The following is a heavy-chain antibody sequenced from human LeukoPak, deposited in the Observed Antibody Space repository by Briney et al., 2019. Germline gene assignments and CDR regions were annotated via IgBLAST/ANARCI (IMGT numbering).Heavy chain of an antibody. V-gene: IGHV1-46*01. CDR2: INPSGGST. J-gene: IGHJ4*02. Sequence: ASVKVSCKASGYTFTSYYMHWVRQAPGQGLEWMGIINPSGGSTSYAQKFQGRVTMTRDMSTSTVYMELSSLRSEDTAVYYCARDLYYYGSGSYPQDYWGQGTLVTVSS. CDR3: ARDLYYYGSGSYPQDY. CDR1: GYTFTSYY. D-gene: IGHD3-10*01.